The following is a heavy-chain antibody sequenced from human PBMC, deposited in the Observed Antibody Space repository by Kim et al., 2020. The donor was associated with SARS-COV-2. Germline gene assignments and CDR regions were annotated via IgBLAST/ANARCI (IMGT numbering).Heavy chain of an antibody. Sequence: GGSLRLSCAASGFTFSSYGMHWVRQAPGKGLEWVTFIWYDGSKKYYADSVKGRFTISRDNSKSTLHLQMNSLRAEDTAVYYCARDFNPPDIVGVRYYGMDVWGQGTTVTVSS. CDR1: GFTFSSYG. V-gene: IGHV3-33*01. CDR2: IWYDGSKK. D-gene: IGHD2-2*01. CDR3: ARDFNPPDIVGVRYYGMDV. J-gene: IGHJ6*02.